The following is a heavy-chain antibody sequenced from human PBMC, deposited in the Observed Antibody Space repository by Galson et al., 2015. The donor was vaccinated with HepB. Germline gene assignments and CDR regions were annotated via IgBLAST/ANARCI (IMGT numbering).Heavy chain of an antibody. CDR2: IDSDGSRI. J-gene: IGHJ4*02. CDR1: GFSFNSYW. Sequence: SLRLSCAVSGFSFNSYWMHWVRQVPGKGLVWVSRIDSDGSRIDYADSVKGRFTISRDNAKNTLYLQMNSLRAEDTAVYYCARGGLVFLEWFPFDYWGQGTLVTVSS. V-gene: IGHV3-74*01. D-gene: IGHD3-3*01. CDR3: ARGGLVFLEWFPFDY.